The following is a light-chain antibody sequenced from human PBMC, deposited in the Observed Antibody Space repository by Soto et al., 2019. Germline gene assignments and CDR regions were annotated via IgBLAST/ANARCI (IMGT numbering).Light chain of an antibody. CDR2: DAS. Sequence: EIALTQSPATLSLSPGERHTLSCQASQSVSSYLAWYQQKPGQAPRLLIYDASNRATGIPARFSGSGSGTDFTLTISSLEPEDFAVYYCQQRSNWPPWTFGQGTKVDIK. CDR1: QSVSSY. CDR3: QQRSNWPPWT. J-gene: IGKJ1*01. V-gene: IGKV3-11*01.